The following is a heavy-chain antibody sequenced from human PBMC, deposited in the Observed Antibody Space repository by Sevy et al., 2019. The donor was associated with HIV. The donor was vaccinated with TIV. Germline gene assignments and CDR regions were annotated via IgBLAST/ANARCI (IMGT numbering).Heavy chain of an antibody. Sequence: GGSLRLSCAASGFTFSSYGMHWVRQAPGKGLEWVAVISYDGSNKYYADSVKGRFTISRDNSKNTLYLQINSLRAEDTALYYCAKDRGYYYYYGMDVWGQGTTVTVSS. D-gene: IGHD3-10*01. CDR3: AKDRGYYYYYGMDV. V-gene: IGHV3-30*18. J-gene: IGHJ6*02. CDR2: ISYDGSNK. CDR1: GFTFSSYG.